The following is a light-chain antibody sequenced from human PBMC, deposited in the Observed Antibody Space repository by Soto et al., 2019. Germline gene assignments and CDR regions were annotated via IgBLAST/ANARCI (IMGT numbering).Light chain of an antibody. Sequence: DIPMTQSPSSLSASVGDRVTITCRASQDINNYLAWYQQKPGKVPKLLIYSASSLQSGVPSRFSGSGSGTEFTLTLSSLQSEDVANYYCQKHDFAPFTFGPGTKVDIK. CDR1: QDINNY. CDR2: SAS. V-gene: IGKV1-27*01. J-gene: IGKJ3*01. CDR3: QKHDFAPFT.